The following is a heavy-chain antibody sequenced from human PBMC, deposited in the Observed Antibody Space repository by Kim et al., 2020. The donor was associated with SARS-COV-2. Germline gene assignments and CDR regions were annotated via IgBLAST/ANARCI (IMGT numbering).Heavy chain of an antibody. J-gene: IGHJ4*02. V-gene: IGHV3-49*03. Sequence: GGSLRLSCTTSGLNFGDYAMSWFRQAPGKGLEWVAFIRSKRYGETTEYAASVKGRSIISRDDSKRIAYLQMNGLKTEDTAVYYCTSGPYYYDSAAYYHDYWGQGTLVTVSS. CDR1: GLNFGDYA. D-gene: IGHD3-22*01. CDR2: IRSKRYGETT. CDR3: TSGPYYYDSAAYYHDY.